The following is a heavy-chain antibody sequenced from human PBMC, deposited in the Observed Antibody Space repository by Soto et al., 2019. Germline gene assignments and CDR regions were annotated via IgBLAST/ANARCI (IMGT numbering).Heavy chain of an antibody. CDR1: GFTFSSYG. J-gene: IGHJ3*02. CDR2: ISYDGSNK. Sequence: SLRLSCAASGFTFSSYGMHWVRQAPGKGLEWVAVISYDGSNKYYADSVKGRFTISRDNSKNTLYLQMNSLRAEDTAVYYCAKGTFSSSWYGDAFDIWGQGTMVTVSS. D-gene: IGHD6-13*01. V-gene: IGHV3-30*18. CDR3: AKGTFSSSWYGDAFDI.